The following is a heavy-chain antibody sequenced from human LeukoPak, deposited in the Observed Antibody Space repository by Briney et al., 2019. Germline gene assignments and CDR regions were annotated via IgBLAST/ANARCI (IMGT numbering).Heavy chain of an antibody. CDR3: ARDTNDDSSGSPFDP. CDR2: IYYSGST. J-gene: IGHJ5*02. D-gene: IGHD3-22*01. V-gene: IGHV4-31*03. Sequence: PSQTLSLTCTVSGGSISSGGYYWSWIRQHPGKGLEWIGYIYYSGSTYYNPSLKGRVTISVDTSKNQFSLKLSSVTAADTAVYYCARDTNDDSSGSPFDPWGQGTLVTVSS. CDR1: GGSISSGGYY.